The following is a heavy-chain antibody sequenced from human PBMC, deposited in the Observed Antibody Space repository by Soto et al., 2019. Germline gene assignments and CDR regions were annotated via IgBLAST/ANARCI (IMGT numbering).Heavy chain of an antibody. D-gene: IGHD6-13*01. CDR2: IIPIFAPA. CDR3: ARVSRDGHSSSWYSYYGMDD. V-gene: IGHV1-69*13. Sequence: AVMVSCKAVGGTFRSYAISWVRPAPGQGLEWMGGIIPIFAPANYAQKLQGRVTITADESTSTAYMELSCLRSEDQAVYYCARVSRDGHSSSWYSYYGMDDW. CDR1: GGTFRSYA. J-gene: IGHJ6*01.